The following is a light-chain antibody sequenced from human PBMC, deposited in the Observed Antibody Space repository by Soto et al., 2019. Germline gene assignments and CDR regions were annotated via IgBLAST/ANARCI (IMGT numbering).Light chain of an antibody. CDR1: QGVSSS. Sequence: IQLTQSPRSLSASLGYRVTITCRASQGVSSSLAWYHQQPGKAPKLLIYAATTLQSGVPSRFSGSGSGTDFTLTINSLQPEDFATYYCQQLHSYPFTFGQGTRLEIK. CDR3: QQLHSYPFT. CDR2: AAT. V-gene: IGKV1-9*01. J-gene: IGKJ5*01.